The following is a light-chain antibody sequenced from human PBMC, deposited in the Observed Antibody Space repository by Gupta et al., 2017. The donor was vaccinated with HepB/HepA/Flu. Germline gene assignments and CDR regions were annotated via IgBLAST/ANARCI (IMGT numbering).Light chain of an antibody. Sequence: SSELTPYPAVSVALGQTVRITCQGDSLRSYYASWYQQKPGQAPVLVIYGKNNRPSGIPDRFSGSSSGNTASLTTTGAQAEDEADYYCNSRDSSGNHLVFGGGTKLTVL. V-gene: IGLV3-19*01. CDR2: GKN. CDR3: NSRDSSGNHLV. CDR1: SLRSYY. J-gene: IGLJ2*01.